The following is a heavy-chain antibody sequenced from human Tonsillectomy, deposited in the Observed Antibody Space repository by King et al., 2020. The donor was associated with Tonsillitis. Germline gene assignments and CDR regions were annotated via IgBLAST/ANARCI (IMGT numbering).Heavy chain of an antibody. J-gene: IGHJ4*02. CDR3: ARGLDAFGGFLDY. CDR1: GGSFSGYY. D-gene: IGHD3-16*01. CDR2: INHSGST. Sequence: VQLQQWGAGLLKPSETLSLICAVSGGSFSGYYWIWIRQPPGKGLEWIGEINHSGSTNYNPSLKSRVTISVDTSKNQFSLKLSSVTAADTAVYYCARGLDAFGGFLDYWGQGALVTVSS. V-gene: IGHV4-34*01.